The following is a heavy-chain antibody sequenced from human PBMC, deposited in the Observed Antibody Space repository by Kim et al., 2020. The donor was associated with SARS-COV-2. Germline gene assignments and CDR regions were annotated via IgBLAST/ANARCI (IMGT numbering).Heavy chain of an antibody. CDR1: GFTFTTYA. V-gene: IGHV3-23*01. CDR2: ISGSGGTT. D-gene: IGHD3-22*01. J-gene: IGHJ3*01. Sequence: GGSLRLSCAASGFTFTTYAMSWVRQAPGKGLEWVSGISGSGGTTHYTDSVKGRFTISRDNSKNTLYLQMNSLRAEDTAVYYCAKFFSSGTWRGPDASDVWGQGTMLTVSS. CDR3: AKFFSSGTWRGPDASDV.